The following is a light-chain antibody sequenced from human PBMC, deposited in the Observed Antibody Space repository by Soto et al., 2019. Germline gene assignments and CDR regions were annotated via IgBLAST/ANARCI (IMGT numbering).Light chain of an antibody. CDR1: SGSVSTTYY. Sequence: QTVVTQDPSFSVSPGGTVTLTCGLTSGSVSTTYYPSWYQQTPGQAPRTLIYNTNTRSSGVPDRFSGSILGNKAALTITGAQADDESDYYCVLYMGSGIWVFGGGTKLTVL. V-gene: IGLV8-61*01. J-gene: IGLJ3*02. CDR2: NTN. CDR3: VLYMGSGIWV.